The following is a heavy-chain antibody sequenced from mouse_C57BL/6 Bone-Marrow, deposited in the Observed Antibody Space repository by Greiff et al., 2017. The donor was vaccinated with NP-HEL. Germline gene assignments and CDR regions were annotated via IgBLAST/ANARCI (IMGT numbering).Heavy chain of an antibody. CDR2: INPGSGGT. D-gene: IGHD1-1*01. V-gene: IGHV1-54*01. Sequence: QVQLKQSGAELVRPGTSVKVSCKASGYAFTNYLIEWVKQRPGQGLEWIGVINPGSGGTNYNEKFKGKATLTADKSSSTAYMQLSSLTSEDSAVYFCSRPDYYVSSYYFDYWCHGTTLTVSS. CDR3: SRPDYYVSSYYFDY. J-gene: IGHJ2*01. CDR1: GYAFTNYL.